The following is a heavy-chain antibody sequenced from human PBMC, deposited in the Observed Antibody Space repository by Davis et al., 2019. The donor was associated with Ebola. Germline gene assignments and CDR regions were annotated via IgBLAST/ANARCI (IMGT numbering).Heavy chain of an antibody. Sequence: GESLKISCTASGFTFGDYVLTWVRQAPGKGLEWVSFIRGKAYGGTTEYAASVKGRFTISRDDSKGIAYLQMNSLKTEDTAVYYCTRDHEGRSDYWGQGTLVTVSS. CDR2: IRGKAYGGTT. CDR3: TRDHEGRSDY. V-gene: IGHV3-49*04. CDR1: GFTFGDYV. D-gene: IGHD4-17*01. J-gene: IGHJ4*02.